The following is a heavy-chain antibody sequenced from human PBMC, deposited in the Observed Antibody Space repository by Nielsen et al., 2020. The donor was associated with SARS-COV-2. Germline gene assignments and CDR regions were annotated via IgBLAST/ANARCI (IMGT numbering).Heavy chain of an antibody. CDR3: ATGLGSGYYNY. J-gene: IGHJ4*02. CDR1: GFTFSRHV. CDR2: VSAYNGNT. V-gene: IGHV1-18*04. Sequence: SVNVSCMGSGFTFSRHVHRITWARHAPEQGGEWMGWVSAYNGNTNNAQKFQGRVTMTIDTSTSTAYVELRSLRSDDTAVYYCATGLGSGYYNYWGQGSLATVAS. D-gene: IGHD6-25*01.